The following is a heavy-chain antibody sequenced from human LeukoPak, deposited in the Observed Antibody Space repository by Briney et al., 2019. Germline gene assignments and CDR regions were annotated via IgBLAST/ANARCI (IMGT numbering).Heavy chain of an antibody. D-gene: IGHD6-19*01. J-gene: IGHJ4*02. Sequence: ASVKVSCKASGYTFTSYYTHWVRQAPGQGLEWMGWVNPNSGGTNYAQKFQGRVTMTRDTSISTAYMELSRLRSDDTAVYYCAREGIAVAGSDFDYWGQGTLVTVSS. CDR3: AREGIAVAGSDFDY. CDR1: GYTFTSYY. V-gene: IGHV1-2*02. CDR2: VNPNSGGT.